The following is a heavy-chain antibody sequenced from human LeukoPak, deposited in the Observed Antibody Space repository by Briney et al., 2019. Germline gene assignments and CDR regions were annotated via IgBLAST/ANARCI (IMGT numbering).Heavy chain of an antibody. J-gene: IGHJ6*02. CDR3: TTGYYGSGSYYYYYGMDV. CDR2: INTRTDGATT. D-gene: IGHD3-10*01. V-gene: IGHV3-15*01. Sequence: GGSLRLSCAGSGFAFSGTWLNWVRQAPGQGLEWVGRINTRTDGATTTYAAPVKGRFTISRDDSKNTLYLQMNSLKTEDTAVYYCTTGYYGSGSYYYYYGMDVWGQGTTVTVSS. CDR1: GFAFSGTW.